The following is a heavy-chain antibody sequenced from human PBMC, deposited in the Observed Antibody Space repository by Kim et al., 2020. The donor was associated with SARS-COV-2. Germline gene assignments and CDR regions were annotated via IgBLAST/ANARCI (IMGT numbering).Heavy chain of an antibody. CDR1: RFTFSSYG. CDR3: ARESVYYGSGGFPSLDY. D-gene: IGHD3-10*01. CDR2: ICYAGSNK. V-gene: IGHV3-33*01. Sequence: GGSLRLSCAASRFTFSSYGMHWVRQAPGKGLEWVAFICYAGSNKYYADSVKGRFTISRDNSKNTLYLQMNSLRAEDTAVYYCARESVYYGSGGFPSLDYWGQGTLVTVSS. J-gene: IGHJ4*02.